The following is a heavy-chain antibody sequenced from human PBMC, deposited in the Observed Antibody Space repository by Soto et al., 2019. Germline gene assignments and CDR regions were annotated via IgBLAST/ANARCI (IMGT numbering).Heavy chain of an antibody. CDR1: GFTFDDYA. CDR2: ISWNSGSI. V-gene: IGHV3-9*01. CDR3: AKDFLPHLEWLPVAFDP. Sequence: GGSLRLSCAASGFTFDDYAMHWVRQAPGKGLEWVSGISWNSGSIGYADSVKGRFTISRDNAKNSLYLQMNSLRAEDTALYYCAKDFLPHLEWLPVAFDPWGQGTLVTVAS. J-gene: IGHJ5*02. D-gene: IGHD3-3*01.